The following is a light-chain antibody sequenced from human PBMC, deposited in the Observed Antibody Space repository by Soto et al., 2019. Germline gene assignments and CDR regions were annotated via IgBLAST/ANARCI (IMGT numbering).Light chain of an antibody. CDR3: CSYAGSYSFGV. Sequence: QSALTQPRSVSGSPGQSVTISCTGTSSDVGGYNYVSWYQQHPGKAPKLMIYDVSKRPSGVPDRFSGSKSGNTGSLTISGLQAEDEADYYCCSYAGSYSFGVFGGGTKLTVL. V-gene: IGLV2-11*01. CDR2: DVS. CDR1: SSDVGGYNY. J-gene: IGLJ3*02.